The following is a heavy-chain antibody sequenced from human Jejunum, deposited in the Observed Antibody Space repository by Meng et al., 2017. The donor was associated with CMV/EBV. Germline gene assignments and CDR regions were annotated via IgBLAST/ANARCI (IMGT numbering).Heavy chain of an antibody. CDR1: FSNNA. D-gene: IGHD6-13*01. CDR2: IGSSGDNT. J-gene: IGHJ4*02. Sequence: FSNNARNWVRQPPGKGLEWVSGIGSSGDNTNYADYVKGRFTITRDNSQNTLDLQMNSLRAEDTAVYYCATPPRNYNSNWYTYSFAYWGQGTLVTVSS. V-gene: IGHV3-23*01. CDR3: ATPPRNYNSNWYTYSFAY.